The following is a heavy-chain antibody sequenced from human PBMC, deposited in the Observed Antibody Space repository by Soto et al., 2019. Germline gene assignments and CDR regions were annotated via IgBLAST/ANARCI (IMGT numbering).Heavy chain of an antibody. CDR3: ARVRGTYYDILTGPNWFDP. J-gene: IGHJ5*02. V-gene: IGHV4-38-2*01. Sequence: SETLSLTCAVSGYSISSGYYWGWIRQPPGKGLEWIGSIYHSGSTYYNPSLKSRVTISVDTSKNQFSLKLSSVTAADTAVYYCARVRGTYYDILTGPNWFDPWGQGTLVTVS. D-gene: IGHD3-9*01. CDR1: GYSISSGYY. CDR2: IYHSGST.